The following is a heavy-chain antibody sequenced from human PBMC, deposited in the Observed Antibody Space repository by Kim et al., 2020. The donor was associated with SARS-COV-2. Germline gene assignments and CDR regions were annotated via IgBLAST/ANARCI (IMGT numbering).Heavy chain of an antibody. CDR1: GDSVNGHY. V-gene: IGHV4-59*02. J-gene: IGHJ1*01. D-gene: IGHD2-2*01. Sequence: SETLSLTCTVSGDSVNGHYWIWVRQPPGKGLEWIGYIHDSGRSDHNPSLKSRVTLSLDTSRNQFSLKLSSVTAADTAIYFCTGHYHSDAWGQGAVVTVSS. CDR3: TGHYHSDA. CDR2: IHDSGRS.